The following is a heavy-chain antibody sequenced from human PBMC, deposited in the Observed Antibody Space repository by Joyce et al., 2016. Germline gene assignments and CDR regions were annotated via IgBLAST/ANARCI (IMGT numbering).Heavy chain of an antibody. V-gene: IGHV3-30*04. CDR2: ISDDGRNE. Sequence: QVELVESGGGVVQPGRSLRLSCAASGFTFSSEAMHWVRQAPGKGVEWVAVISDDGRNEYYTESVKGRFIISRDNSKNTVNLQMNSMRTEDTAVYYCARDRRWNHVGGLDYWGQGTLVTVSS. J-gene: IGHJ4*02. CDR1: GFTFSSEA. CDR3: ARDRRWNHVGGLDY. D-gene: IGHD1-14*01.